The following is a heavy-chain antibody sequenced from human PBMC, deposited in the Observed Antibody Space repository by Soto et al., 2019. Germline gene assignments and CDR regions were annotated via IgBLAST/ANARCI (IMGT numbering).Heavy chain of an antibody. Sequence: DVQVVEWGGGLEQPGRSLRLSCAASGFSFHDYAMHWVRQAPGKGLEWVSCISWNSGNIVYSDSVKGRFTISRANAKHSLSLQMTSLRAEDTALYYCTKGSSTSCFSPLGQWGQGTLVTVSS. D-gene: IGHD2-2*01. CDR3: TKGSSTSCFSPLGQ. CDR2: ISWNSGNI. V-gene: IGHV3-9*01. CDR1: GFSFHDYA. J-gene: IGHJ4*02.